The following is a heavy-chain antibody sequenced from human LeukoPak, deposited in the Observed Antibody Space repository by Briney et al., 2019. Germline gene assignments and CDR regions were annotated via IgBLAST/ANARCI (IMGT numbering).Heavy chain of an antibody. CDR1: GYTFTRYG. CDR2: ISAYNGNT. D-gene: IGHD2-15*01. V-gene: IGHV1-18*01. J-gene: IGHJ4*02. Sequence: ASVKVSCKASGYTFTRYGFSWVRQAPGQGLEWMGWISAYNGNTNYAQKLQGRVTMTTDTSTSTAYMELRSLRSDDTAVYYCARTRYCRGGSCLDYWGQGTLVTVSS. CDR3: ARTRYCRGGSCLDY.